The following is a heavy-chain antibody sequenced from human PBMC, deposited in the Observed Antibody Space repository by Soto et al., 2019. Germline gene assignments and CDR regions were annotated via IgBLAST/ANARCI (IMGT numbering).Heavy chain of an antibody. CDR1: GGSISSGGYY. Sequence: QVQLQESGPGLVKPSQTLSLTCTVSGGSISSGGYYWSWIRQHPGKGLEWIGYIYYSGSTYYNPSLQRRVTIAVDTSKNLFSLKLSSVTAADTAVYYCARDRGNWGSSFDYWGQGTLVTVSS. V-gene: IGHV4-31*03. CDR2: IYYSGST. D-gene: IGHD3-16*01. J-gene: IGHJ4*02. CDR3: ARDRGNWGSSFDY.